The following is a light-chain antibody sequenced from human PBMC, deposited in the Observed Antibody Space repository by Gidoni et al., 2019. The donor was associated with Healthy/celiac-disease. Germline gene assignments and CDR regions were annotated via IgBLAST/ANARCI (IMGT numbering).Light chain of an antibody. Sequence: DIVMTQSPDSLAVSLGERATINCKSSQSVLYSSNNTNYLSWYQQKPGQPPKLLIYCASTRQSGVPDRFSGSGSGTDFTLTISSLQAEDVAVYYCQQCYSTLWTFXXXTKLEIK. CDR2: CAS. V-gene: IGKV4-1*01. CDR1: QSVLYSSNNTNY. J-gene: IGKJ2*02. CDR3: QQCYSTLWT.